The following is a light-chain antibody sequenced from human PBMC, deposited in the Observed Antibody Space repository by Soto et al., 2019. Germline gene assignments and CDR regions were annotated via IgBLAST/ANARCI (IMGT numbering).Light chain of an antibody. CDR3: QQRSKWPPEVT. J-gene: IGKJ5*01. V-gene: IGKV3-11*01. Sequence: EIVLTQSLATLSLSPWERATLSCRASQSVSSYLAWYQQKPGQAPRLLIYDASNRATGISARFSGSGSGTDFTLTISSLEPEDFAVYYCQQRSKWPPEVTFGQGTRLEIK. CDR2: DAS. CDR1: QSVSSY.